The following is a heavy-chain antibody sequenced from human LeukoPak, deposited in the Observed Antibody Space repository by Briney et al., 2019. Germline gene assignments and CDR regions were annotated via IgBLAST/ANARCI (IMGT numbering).Heavy chain of an antibody. Sequence: PSETLSLTCTVSGGSISSYYWSWIRQPPGKGLEWIGYIYYGGSTVYNPSLKSRVTLSVDTSNNQFSLRLSSVTAADTAVYYCARDVRPTTGYFSGGSCYPAEGYFDYWAQGTLVTV. CDR3: ARDVRPTTGYFSGGSCYPAEGYFDY. D-gene: IGHD2-15*01. CDR2: IYYGGST. J-gene: IGHJ4*02. V-gene: IGHV4-59*01. CDR1: GGSISSYY.